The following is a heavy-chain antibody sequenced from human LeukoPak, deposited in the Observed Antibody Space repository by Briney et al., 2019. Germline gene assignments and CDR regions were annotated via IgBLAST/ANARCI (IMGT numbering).Heavy chain of an antibody. CDR2: INSDGSRT. J-gene: IGHJ3*02. Sequence: GGSLRLSCAASGFTFSSYWMHWVRQAPGKGLVWVSRINSDGSRTSYADSVKGRFTISRDNAKNTLYLQMNSLGAEDTAVYYCARARNYYYGSGSYYLFAFDIWGQGTMVTVSS. CDR1: GFTFSSYW. CDR3: ARARNYYYGSGSYYLFAFDI. D-gene: IGHD3-10*01. V-gene: IGHV3-74*01.